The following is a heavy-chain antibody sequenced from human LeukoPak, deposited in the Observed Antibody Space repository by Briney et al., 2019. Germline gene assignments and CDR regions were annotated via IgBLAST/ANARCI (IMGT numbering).Heavy chain of an antibody. CDR2: IIGDGSRT. CDR3: ARGVRYGMDV. V-gene: IGHV3-74*01. Sequence: GGSLRLSCAASGFTFSIYWMHWVRQAPGKGLVWVSHIIGDGSRTSNADSVKGRFTVSRDNAKNTLYLQMNSLRAEDTAVYYCARGVRYGMDVWGLGTTVTVS. CDR1: GFTFSIYW. J-gene: IGHJ6*02.